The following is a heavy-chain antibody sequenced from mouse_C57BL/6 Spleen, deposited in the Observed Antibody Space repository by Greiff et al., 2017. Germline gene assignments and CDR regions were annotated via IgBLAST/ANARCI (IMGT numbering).Heavy chain of an antibody. CDR3: ARCTGYYAMDY. D-gene: IGHD1-1*01. Sequence: DVHLVESGGGLVKPGGSLKLSCAASGFTFSDYGMHWVRQAPEKGLEWVAYISSGSSTIYYADTVKGRFTISRDNAKNTLFLQMTSLRSEDTAMYYCARCTGYYAMDYWGQGTSVTVSS. CDR1: GFTFSDYG. CDR2: ISSGSSTI. J-gene: IGHJ4*01. V-gene: IGHV5-17*01.